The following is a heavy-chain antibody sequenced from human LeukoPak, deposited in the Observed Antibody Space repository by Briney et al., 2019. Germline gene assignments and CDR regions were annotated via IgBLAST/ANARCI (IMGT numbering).Heavy chain of an antibody. J-gene: IGHJ6*02. CDR2: ISSSSSTI. Sequence: GGSLRLSCAASGFTFSSYSMNWVRQAPGKGLVWVSYISSSSSTIYYADSVKGRFTISRDNAKNSLYLQMNSLRDEDTAVYYCARGGGSYYYYYYYGMDVWGQGTTVTVSS. V-gene: IGHV3-48*02. CDR1: GFTFSSYS. D-gene: IGHD1-26*01. CDR3: ARGGGSYYYYYYYGMDV.